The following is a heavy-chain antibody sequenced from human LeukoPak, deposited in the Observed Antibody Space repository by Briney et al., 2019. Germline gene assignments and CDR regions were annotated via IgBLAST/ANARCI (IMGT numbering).Heavy chain of an antibody. CDR2: IRYDGNNK. J-gene: IGHJ4*02. D-gene: IGHD3-22*01. CDR1: GFTFSTYG. CDR3: ARAYYSDITDYPYIGY. V-gene: IGHV3-33*01. Sequence: GGSLRLSCAVSGFTFSTYGMHWVRQAPGKGLEWVAVIRYDGNNKFYVDSVRGRFTISRDNSKNTLYLQMNSLRAEDTAVYYCARAYYSDITDYPYIGYWGQGVLVTVSS.